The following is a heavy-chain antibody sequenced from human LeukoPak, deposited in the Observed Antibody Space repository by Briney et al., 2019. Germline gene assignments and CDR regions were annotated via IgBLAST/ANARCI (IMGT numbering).Heavy chain of an antibody. V-gene: IGHV3-48*01. D-gene: IGHD3-10*01. CDR3: ARDGWFGDYNWFDP. CDR1: GFTFSSYS. CDR2: ISSASNTI. J-gene: IGHJ5*02. Sequence: GGSLRLSCAASGFTFSSYSMNWVRQAPGKGLEWVSYISSASNTIYYAASVKGRFTISRDNAKNSLYLQMNSLRAEDTAMYYCARDGWFGDYNWFDPWGQGTLVTVSS.